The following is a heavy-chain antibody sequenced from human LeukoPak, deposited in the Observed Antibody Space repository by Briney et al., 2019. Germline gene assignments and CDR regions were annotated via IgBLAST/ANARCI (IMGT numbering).Heavy chain of an antibody. V-gene: IGHV3-23*01. J-gene: IGHJ4*02. CDR3: AKGAMIVVVITY. CDR2: ISGSGGST. D-gene: IGHD3-22*01. CDR1: GFTFSSYA. Sequence: GGALRLSCAASGFTFSSYAMIWVRQAPGKGLEWVSAISGSGGSTYYADSVKGRFTISRDNSKNTLYLQMNSLRAEDTAVYYCAKGAMIVVVITYWGQGTLVTVSS.